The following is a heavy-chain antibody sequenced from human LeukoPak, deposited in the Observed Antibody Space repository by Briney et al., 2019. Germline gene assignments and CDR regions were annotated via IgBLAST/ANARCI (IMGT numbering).Heavy chain of an antibody. CDR3: AKDLRVIVVTYYMDV. CDR2: ISGNGGST. V-gene: IGHV3-23*01. J-gene: IGHJ6*03. CDR1: GFTFNSYA. D-gene: IGHD2-2*01. Sequence: GGSLRLSCAASGFTFNSYAMTWVRQAPGKGLEWVSSISGNGGSTYYADSVKGRFTISRDNSKNTLYLQMDSLRAEDTAAYYCAKDLRVIVVTYYMDVWGKGTTVTVSS.